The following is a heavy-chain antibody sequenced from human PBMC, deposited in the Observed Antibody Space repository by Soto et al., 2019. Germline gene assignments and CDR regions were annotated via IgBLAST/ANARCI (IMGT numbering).Heavy chain of an antibody. CDR3: ARGLDYYDSSGYYVGY. CDR2: IIPIFGTA. CDR1: GGTFSSYA. D-gene: IGHD3-22*01. Sequence: SVKVSCKASGGTFSSYAISWVRQAPGQGLEWMGGIIPIFGTANYAQKFQGRVTITADESTSTAYMELSSLRSEDTAVYYCARGLDYYDSSGYYVGYWGQGTLVTVPQ. V-gene: IGHV1-69*13. J-gene: IGHJ4*02.